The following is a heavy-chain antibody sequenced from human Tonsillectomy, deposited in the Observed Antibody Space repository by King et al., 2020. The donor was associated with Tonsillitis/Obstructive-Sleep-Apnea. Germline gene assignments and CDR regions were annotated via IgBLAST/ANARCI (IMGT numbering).Heavy chain of an antibody. CDR1: GFTVSDKN. Sequence: VQLVESGGGLIQPGGSLRLSCAASGFTVSDKNMSWVRQAPGKGLEWGSIFYAGGNPYYADSVKGRFTISRDNSKNTLFLQMNSLKAEDSAVYYCARGWGIMWGQGTLVTVSS. CDR2: FYAGGNP. J-gene: IGHJ4*02. V-gene: IGHV3-53*01. D-gene: IGHD3-16*01. CDR3: ARGWGIM.